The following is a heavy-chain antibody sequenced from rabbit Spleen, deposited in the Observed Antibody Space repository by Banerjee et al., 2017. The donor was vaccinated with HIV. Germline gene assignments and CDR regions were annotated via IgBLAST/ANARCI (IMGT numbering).Heavy chain of an antibody. CDR3: GRGGSGGYNYGL. CDR2: IYTGNGHT. D-gene: IGHD1-1*01. Sequence: QEQLEESGGDLVKPEGSLTLTCTASGFSFSSSYWICWVRQAPGKGLEWIGCIYTGNGHTFYASWAKGRFTISKTSSTTVTLQMTSLTVADTATYFCGRGGSGGYNYGLWGPGPLVTVS. CDR1: GFSFSSSYW. J-gene: IGHJ4*01. V-gene: IGHV1S45*01.